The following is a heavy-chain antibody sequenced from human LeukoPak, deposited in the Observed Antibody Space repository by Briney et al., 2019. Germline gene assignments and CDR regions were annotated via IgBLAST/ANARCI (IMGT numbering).Heavy chain of an antibody. V-gene: IGHV3-53*01. D-gene: IGHD3-22*01. CDR2: IYSGGST. CDR3: ARGYPYYYDSSGYRWANDY. CDR1: GFTVSSNY. J-gene: IGHJ4*02. Sequence: PGGSLRLSCAASGFTVSSNYMSWVRQAPGKGLEWVSVIYSGGSTYYADSVKGRFTISRDNSKNTLYLQMNSLRAEDTAVYYCARGYPYYYDSSGYRWANDYWGQGTLVTVS.